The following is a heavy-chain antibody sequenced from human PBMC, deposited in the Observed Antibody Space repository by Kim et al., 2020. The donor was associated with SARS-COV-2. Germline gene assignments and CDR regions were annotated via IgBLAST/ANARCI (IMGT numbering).Heavy chain of an antibody. J-gene: IGHJ6*02. V-gene: IGHV3-30*04. Sequence: GGSLRLSCAASGFTFRNYALHWVRQAPGKGPECVSVISCDGTNTYYADSVKGRFTISRDNAKDTLYLHMNSLRIEDTAVYYCARDTTQCVSSCYYYCMDAWGQGTTVTVSS. D-gene: IGHD4-4*01. CDR1: GFTFRNYA. CDR3: ARDTTQCVSSCYYYCMDA. CDR2: ISCDGTNT.